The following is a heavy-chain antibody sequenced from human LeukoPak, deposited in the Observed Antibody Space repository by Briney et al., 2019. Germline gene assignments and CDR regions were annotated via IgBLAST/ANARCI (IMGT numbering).Heavy chain of an antibody. V-gene: IGHV3-21*01. CDR1: GFTFSSYS. Sequence: KTGGSLRLSCAASGFTFSSYSMNWVRQAPGKGLEWVSSISSSSSYIYYADSVKGRFTISRDNAKNSLYLQMNSLRAEDTAVYYCAILPVTADAFDIWGQGTMVTVSS. CDR2: ISSSSSYI. J-gene: IGHJ3*02. CDR3: AILPVTADAFDI. D-gene: IGHD4-17*01.